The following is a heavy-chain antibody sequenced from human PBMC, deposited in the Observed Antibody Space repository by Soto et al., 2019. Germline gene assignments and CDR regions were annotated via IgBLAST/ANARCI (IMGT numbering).Heavy chain of an antibody. CDR1: GGSISTYY. Sequence: SETLYLTCTVSGGSISTYYWSCIRQPPGMGLEWIGYIYYSGSTNYNPSLKSRVTISVDTSKIQFSLKLSSVTAADTAVYYCARSSRHIAATDDAFDTWGQGTPVTVYS. CDR2: IYYSGST. V-gene: IGHV4-59*01. D-gene: IGHD6-13*01. J-gene: IGHJ5*02. CDR3: ARSSRHIAATDDAFDT.